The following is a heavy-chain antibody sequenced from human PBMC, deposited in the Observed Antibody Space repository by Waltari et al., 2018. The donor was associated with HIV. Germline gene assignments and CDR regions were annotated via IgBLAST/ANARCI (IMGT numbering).Heavy chain of an antibody. CDR1: GITVRSYS. CDR2: MTYGRKNS. Sequence: VEAGGGVVQSGNSFKLSWATSGITVRSYSLDWARRAPGKGLEWLGMMTYGRKNSYYSDSVKGRFTFSRDNSKSTLYLQMNSLRPEDTALYYCARDFAPTGPTVDNTESSPAYWGRGTQVIVSS. J-gene: IGHJ4*02. CDR3: ARDFAPTGPTVDNTESSPAY. V-gene: IGHV3-30*07. D-gene: IGHD3-22*01.